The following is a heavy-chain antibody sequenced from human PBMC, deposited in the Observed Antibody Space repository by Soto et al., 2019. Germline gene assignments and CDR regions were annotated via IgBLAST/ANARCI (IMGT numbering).Heavy chain of an antibody. D-gene: IGHD6-13*01. J-gene: IGHJ6*02. CDR3: ASSSWYGYYYGMDV. V-gene: IGHV3-23*01. CDR2: ISGSGGST. CDR1: GFTFSSYA. Sequence: GGSLRLSCAASGFTFSSYAMSWVRQAPGKGLEWVSAISGSGGSTYYADSVKGRFTISRDNSKNTLYLQMNSLRAEDTAVYYCASSSWYGYYYGMDVWGQGTTVTVSS.